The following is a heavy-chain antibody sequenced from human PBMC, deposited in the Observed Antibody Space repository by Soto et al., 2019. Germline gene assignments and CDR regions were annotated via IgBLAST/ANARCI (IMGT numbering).Heavy chain of an antibody. CDR1: GGTFSSYA. D-gene: IGHD3-10*01. CDR2: IVPFCGKA. V-gene: IGHV1-69*01. CDR3: ARSRFGELLNREFDP. J-gene: IGHJ5*02. Sequence: QMQLVQSGAEVRKPGSSVKVSCKASGGTFSSYAISWVRQAPGQGLEWMGGIVPFCGKANSAQNFQGRVTITADESTSTAYMELSSLRSEDTAVYYCARSRFGELLNREFDPWGQGTLVTVSS.